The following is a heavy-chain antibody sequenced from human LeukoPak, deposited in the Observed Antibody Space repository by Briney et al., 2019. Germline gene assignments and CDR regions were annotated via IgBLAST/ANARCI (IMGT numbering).Heavy chain of an antibody. D-gene: IGHD3-3*01. CDR1: GGSFSGYY. V-gene: IGHV4-34*01. CDR2: INHSGST. J-gene: IGHJ4*02. Sequence: SETLSLTCAVYGGSFSGYYWSWIRQPPGKGLEWIGEINHSGSTNYNPSLKSRVTISVDTSKNQFSLKLSSVTAADTAVYYCASGGTIFGVVIDYWGRGTLVTVSS. CDR3: ASGGTIFGVVIDY.